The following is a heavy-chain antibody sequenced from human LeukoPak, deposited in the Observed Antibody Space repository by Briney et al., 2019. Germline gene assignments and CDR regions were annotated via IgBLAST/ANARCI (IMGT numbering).Heavy chain of an antibody. CDR2: IYPGNSDT. CDR1: GYSFTSYW. D-gene: IGHD2-21*02. CDR3: ARSFLAYCGGDCWNRFDP. V-gene: IGHV5-51*01. J-gene: IGHJ5*02. Sequence: GESLKISCKGSGYSFTSYWIGWVRQMPGKGLEWMGIIYPGNSDTRYSPSFQGQVTISADKSISTAYLQWSSLKASDTAMYYCARSFLAYCGGDCWNRFDPWGLGTLVTVSS.